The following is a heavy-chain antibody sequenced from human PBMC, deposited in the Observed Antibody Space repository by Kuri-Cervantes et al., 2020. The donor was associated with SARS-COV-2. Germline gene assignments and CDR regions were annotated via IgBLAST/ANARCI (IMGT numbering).Heavy chain of an antibody. CDR2: IKQDGSEK. D-gene: IGHD6-6*01. V-gene: IGHV3-7*01. CDR1: GFTFSSYW. Sequence: GGSLRLSCAASGFTFSSYWMSWVRQAPGKGLEWVANIKQDGSEKYYVDSVKGRFTISRDNAKNSLYLQMDSLTAEDTAVYYCARESSSSLNYYYGMDIWGQGTSVTVSS. CDR3: ARESSSSLNYYYGMDI. J-gene: IGHJ6*02.